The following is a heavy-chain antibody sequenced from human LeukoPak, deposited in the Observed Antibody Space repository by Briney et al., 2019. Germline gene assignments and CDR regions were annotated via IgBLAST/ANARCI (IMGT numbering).Heavy chain of an antibody. CDR1: GCTFSSDG. D-gene: IGHD3-10*01. CDR2: IWYDGSNK. Sequence: PGGSLRLSCAATGCTFSSDGMHWVRQAPGKGLEWVAVIWYDGSNKYYADSVKGRFTISRDNSKNTLYLQMNSLRAEDTAVYYCARAGPYYYGSGSYYKNYWGQGTMVAVSS. CDR3: ARAGPYYYGSGSYYKNY. V-gene: IGHV3-33*01. J-gene: IGHJ4*02.